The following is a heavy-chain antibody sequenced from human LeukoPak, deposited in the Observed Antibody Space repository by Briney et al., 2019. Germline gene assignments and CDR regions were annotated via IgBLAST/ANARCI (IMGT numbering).Heavy chain of an antibody. J-gene: IGHJ4*02. CDR1: GFTLTNHA. CDR3: ARGHDYGDYPRDY. Sequence: GGSLRLSCAVSGFTLTNHAVSWVRQAPGKGLEWVSIVVGTGGTYYADSVRGRFTISRDNSKNTLYLQMNSLRAEDTAVYYCARGHDYGDYPRDYWGQGTLVTVSS. V-gene: IGHV3-23*01. CDR2: VVGTGGT. D-gene: IGHD4-17*01.